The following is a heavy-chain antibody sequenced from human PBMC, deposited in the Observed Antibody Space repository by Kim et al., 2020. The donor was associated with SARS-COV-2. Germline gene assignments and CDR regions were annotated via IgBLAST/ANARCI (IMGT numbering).Heavy chain of an antibody. D-gene: IGHD5-12*01. CDR1: GYVVNTND. Sequence: GGSLRLSCLSSGYVVNTNDMAWVRQAPGKRLEWVAAITSGGKKFYAESLEGRFVISRDTFRNTLYLQMSGLRVDDTAIYFCTREAGEYSTQTIAHGSWG. CDR3: TREAGEYSTQTIAHGS. V-gene: IGHV3-66*01. CDR2: ITSGGKK. J-gene: IGHJ5*01.